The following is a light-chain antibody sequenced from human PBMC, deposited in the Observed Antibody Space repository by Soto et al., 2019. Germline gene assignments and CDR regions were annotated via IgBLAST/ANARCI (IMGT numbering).Light chain of an antibody. CDR1: QSVSSSY. Sequence: DIVLTQSPGTLSLSPGERATLSCRASQSVSSSYLAWYQQKPGQAPRLLIYGASSRATGIPDRFSGSGSGTDFTLTISRLGPEEFAVYYCQQYGSLFTFGPGTKVDIK. CDR3: QQYGSLFT. J-gene: IGKJ3*01. CDR2: GAS. V-gene: IGKV3-20*01.